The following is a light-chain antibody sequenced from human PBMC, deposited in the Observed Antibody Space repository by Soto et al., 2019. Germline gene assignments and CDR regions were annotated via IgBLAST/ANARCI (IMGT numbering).Light chain of an antibody. V-gene: IGLV1-40*01. CDR2: GNT. Sequence: QSVLTQPPSVSGAPGQRVIISCTGSSSNIGAGSDVHWYQQLPGTAPKLLIYGNTNRPSGVPDRFSASKSGTSASLAITGLQAEDEAAYYCKSFDTGRVVFGGGTKLTVL. J-gene: IGLJ2*01. CDR1: SSNIGAGSD. CDR3: KSFDTGRVV.